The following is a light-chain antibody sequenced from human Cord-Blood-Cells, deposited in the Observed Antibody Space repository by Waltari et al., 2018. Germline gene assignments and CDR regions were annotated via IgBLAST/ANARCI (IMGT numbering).Light chain of an antibody. J-gene: IGLJ3*02. Sequence: QSALTQPASVSGSPGQSITISCTGTSSDVGGYNYVSWYQQHPGKAPKLMIYDVSKRPSGVSNRFSGSKSGNTASLTISGLQAEDEADYYCSSYTSSSTNWVFGRGTKLTVL. CDR1: SSDVGGYNY. CDR3: SSYTSSSTNWV. V-gene: IGLV2-14*01. CDR2: DVS.